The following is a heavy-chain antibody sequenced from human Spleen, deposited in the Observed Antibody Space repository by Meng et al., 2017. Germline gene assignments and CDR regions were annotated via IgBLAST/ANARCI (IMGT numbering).Heavy chain of an antibody. CDR1: GFTVSSNY. Sequence: GESLKISCAASGFTVSSNYMSWVRQAPGKGLEWVSVIYSGGSTYYADSVKGRFTISRHNSKNTLYLQMNSLRAEDTAVYYCTTVDSRLYYGMDVWGQGTTVTVSS. CDR3: TTVDSRLYYGMDV. CDR2: IYSGGST. D-gene: IGHD3-22*01. J-gene: IGHJ6*02. V-gene: IGHV3-53*04.